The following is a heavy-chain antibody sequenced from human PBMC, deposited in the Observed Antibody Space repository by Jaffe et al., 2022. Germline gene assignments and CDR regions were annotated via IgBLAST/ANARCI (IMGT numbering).Heavy chain of an antibody. CDR3: AKVPAGMWWFDP. V-gene: IGHV3-23*01. CDR1: GFTFSNYA. CDR2: ITNGGNT. J-gene: IGHJ5*02. D-gene: IGHD2-2*01. Sequence: EVQLLESGGGLVQPGGSLRLSCAASGFTFSNYAMSWVRQAPGKGLEWVSAITNGGNTNYADSVKGRSTISRDNSKNTLYLQMNSLRAEDTAIYYCAKVPAGMWWFDPWGQGALVTVSS.